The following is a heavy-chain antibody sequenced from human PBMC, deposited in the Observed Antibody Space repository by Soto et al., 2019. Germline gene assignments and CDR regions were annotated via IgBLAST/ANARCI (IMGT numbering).Heavy chain of an antibody. V-gene: IGHV4-59*08. J-gene: IGHJ6*03. D-gene: IGHD6-13*01. Sequence: SETLSLTCTVSGGSISSYYWSWIRQPPGKGLEWIGYIYYSGSTNYNPSLKSRVTISVDTSKNQFSLKLSSVTAADTAVYYCARHPYSSSSSRPYYYYYMDVWGKGTTVTVSS. CDR1: GGSISSYY. CDR2: IYYSGST. CDR3: ARHPYSSSSSRPYYYYYMDV.